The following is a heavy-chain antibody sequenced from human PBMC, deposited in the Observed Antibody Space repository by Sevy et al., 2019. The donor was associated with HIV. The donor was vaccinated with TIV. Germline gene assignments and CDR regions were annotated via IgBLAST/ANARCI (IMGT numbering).Heavy chain of an antibody. D-gene: IGHD2-21*02. CDR1: GFSFRSYW. CDR3: ARLSSCGGDCYYFDY. CDR2: MSYVGNSE. V-gene: IGHV3-30*03. Sequence: RGSLRLSCAASGFSFRSYWMTWVRQAPGKGLEWVAIMSYVGNSENYADSVKGRFTISRDKSKNALYLQMNSLRAEDTALYYCARLSSCGGDCYYFDYWGQGTLVTVSS. J-gene: IGHJ4*02.